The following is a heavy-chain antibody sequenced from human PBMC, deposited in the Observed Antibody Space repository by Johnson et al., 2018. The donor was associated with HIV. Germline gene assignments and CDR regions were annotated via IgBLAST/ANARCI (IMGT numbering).Heavy chain of an antibody. V-gene: IGHV3-15*01. CDR3: TTGLYWNDAFDI. J-gene: IGHJ3*02. Sequence: VQLVESGGGLVQPGGSLRLSCAASGFTFSDAWMNWVRQAPGKGLEWVGRVKSKTDGGTTDYAAPVKGRFTISRDASKNTLYLQMNILKTEDTAVYYCTTGLYWNDAFDIWGQGTMVTVSS. CDR1: GFTFSDAW. CDR2: VKSKTDGGTT. D-gene: IGHD1-1*01.